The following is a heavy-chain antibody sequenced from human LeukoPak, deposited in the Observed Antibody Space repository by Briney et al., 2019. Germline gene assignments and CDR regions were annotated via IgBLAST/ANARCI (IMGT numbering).Heavy chain of an antibody. V-gene: IGHV4-59*08. D-gene: IGHD6-19*01. Sequence: PSETLSLTCTVSGGSISSYYWSWIRQPPGKGLEWIGYIYYSGNTNYSPSLKSRVTISVDTSKNQFSLKLSSVTAADTAVYYCARGGGYSSGWAPPQGYWGQGTLVTVSS. CDR2: IYYSGNT. CDR1: GGSISSYY. CDR3: ARGGGYSSGWAPPQGY. J-gene: IGHJ4*02.